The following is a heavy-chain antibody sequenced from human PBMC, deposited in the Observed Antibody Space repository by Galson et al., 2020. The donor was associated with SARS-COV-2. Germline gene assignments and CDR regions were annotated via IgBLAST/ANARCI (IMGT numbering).Heavy chain of an antibody. D-gene: IGHD3-22*01. V-gene: IGHV4-39*01. CDR1: GGSISSSSYY. Sequence: SETLSLTCTVSGGSISSSSYYWGWVRQPPGKGLEWIGSIFYSGTTYYSPSLKSRVSLSADTSKNQFSLELRSVTAADTAVYYCGRLGLRGSGFYYWFYSGGKGTLVTVSS. J-gene: IGHJ5*01. CDR2: IFYSGTT. CDR3: GRLGLRGSGFYYWFYS.